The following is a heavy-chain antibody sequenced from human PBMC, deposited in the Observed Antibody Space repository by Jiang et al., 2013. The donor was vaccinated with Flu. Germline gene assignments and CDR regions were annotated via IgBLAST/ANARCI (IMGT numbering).Heavy chain of an antibody. J-gene: IGHJ6*03. CDR3: ARHLTDVNSFYYYVDV. D-gene: IGHD3-10*02. V-gene: IGHV5-51*01. CDR2: IYPDDSET. CDR1: GYKFTNNW. Sequence: GAEVKKPGESLKISCKGSGYKFTNNWIGWVRQMPGKGLEWMGVIYPDDSETTYSPSFQGQVTISADRSISTAYLQWSSLKASDTAMYYCARHLTDVNSFYYYVDVWGKGTTVTVSS.